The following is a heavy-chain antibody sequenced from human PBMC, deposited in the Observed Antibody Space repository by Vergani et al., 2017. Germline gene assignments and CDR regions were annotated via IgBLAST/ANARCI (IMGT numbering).Heavy chain of an antibody. CDR2: INHSGST. CDR1: GGSSRGYS. V-gene: IGHV4-34*01. Sequence: QVHLQQWGAGLLKPSETLSLTCAVYGGSSRGYSWSWIREPPGKGLEWIGEINHSGSTNYNPSLKSRVTISVDTSKNQFSLKLSSVTAADTAVYYCARASNYGYYYYYYMDVWGKGTTVTVSS. D-gene: IGHD4-11*01. J-gene: IGHJ6*03. CDR3: ARASNYGYYYYYYMDV.